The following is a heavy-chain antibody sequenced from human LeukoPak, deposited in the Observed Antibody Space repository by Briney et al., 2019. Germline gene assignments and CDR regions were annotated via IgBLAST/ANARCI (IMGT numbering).Heavy chain of an antibody. CDR3: AKDVRGGDPTIEPTDH. D-gene: IGHD3-10*02. J-gene: IGHJ4*02. CDR2: ISGNGRKT. CDR1: KFTFSNYA. Sequence: GGSLRLSCAASKFTFSNYAMSWVRQAPGKGLEWVSTISGNGRKTYYADSVKGRFTISRDNSKNTVSLQMNSLRAEDTAVYYCAKDVRGGDPTIEPTDHWGQGTLVIVSS. V-gene: IGHV3-23*01.